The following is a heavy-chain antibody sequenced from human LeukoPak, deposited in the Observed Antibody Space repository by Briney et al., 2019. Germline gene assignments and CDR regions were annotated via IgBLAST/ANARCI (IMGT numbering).Heavy chain of an antibody. J-gene: IGHJ3*01. CDR1: GFTFRTYW. V-gene: IGHV3-7*01. CDR3: ARPAYTAAYDL. D-gene: IGHD3-16*01. Sequence: GGSLRLSCAASGFTFRTYWMTWVRQAPGKGLEWVANMKGDGSEIHYVDSVKGRFTISRDNAKNSPYLQMNYLRAEDTAVYYCARPAYTAAYDLWGQGTMVTVSS. CDR2: MKGDGSEI.